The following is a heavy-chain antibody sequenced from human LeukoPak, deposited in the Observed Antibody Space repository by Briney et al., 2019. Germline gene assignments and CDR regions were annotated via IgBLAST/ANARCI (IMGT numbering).Heavy chain of an antibody. CDR3: ARQAVIAVGDAFDI. D-gene: IGHD6-19*01. CDR1: GGSISSYY. CDR2: IYYSGST. V-gene: IGHV4-59*08. J-gene: IGHJ3*02. Sequence: KPSETLSLTCSVSGGSISSYYWSWIRQPPGKGLEWIGYIYYSGSTNYNPSLKSRVTISVDTSKNQFSLKLSSVTAADTAVYYCARQAVIAVGDAFDIWGQGTMVTVSS.